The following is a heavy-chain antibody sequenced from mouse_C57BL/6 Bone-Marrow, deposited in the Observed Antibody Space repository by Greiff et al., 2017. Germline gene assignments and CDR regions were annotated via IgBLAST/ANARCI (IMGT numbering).Heavy chain of an antibody. CDR3: ARQGGSNWYFDV. D-gene: IGHD1-1*01. V-gene: IGHV5-15*01. CDR1: GFTFSDYG. J-gene: IGHJ1*03. CDR2: ISNLAYSI. Sequence: EVKLVESGGGLVQPGGSLKLSCAASGFTFSDYGMAWVRQAPRKGPEWVAFISNLAYSIYYADTVTGRFTISRENAKNTLYLEMSSLRSEDTAMYYCARQGGSNWYFDVWGTGTTVTVSS.